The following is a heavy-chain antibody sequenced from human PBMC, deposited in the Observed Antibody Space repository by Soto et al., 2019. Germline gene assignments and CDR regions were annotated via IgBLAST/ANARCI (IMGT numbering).Heavy chain of an antibody. J-gene: IGHJ4*02. CDR3: AKDLQLRSYYESAGHYNN. Sequence: EVQLLESGGGLVQPGGSLRLSCVASGFTFKNYDMRWVRQAPGKGLEWVSGISGSGAITYYADSVRGRFTISRDNSKNTLYLQLNILRAEDTAIYYCAKDLQLRSYYESAGHYNNWGQGTLVTVSS. CDR2: ISGSGAIT. CDR1: GFTFKNYD. D-gene: IGHD3-10*01. V-gene: IGHV3-23*01.